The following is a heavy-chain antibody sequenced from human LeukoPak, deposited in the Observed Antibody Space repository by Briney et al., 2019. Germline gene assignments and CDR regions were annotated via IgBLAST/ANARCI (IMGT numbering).Heavy chain of an antibody. D-gene: IGHD5-18*01. J-gene: IGHJ4*02. V-gene: IGHV3-74*01. CDR1: GFTFSDYW. CDR2: ISDDGSST. Sequence: GGSLRLSCAASGFTFSDYWMHWVRQAPGKGLVWVSRISDDGSSTSYADSVKGRFTISRANAKNTLYLQMNSLRAEDTAVYYCARIYREPGYSSDYWGQGTLVTVSS. CDR3: ARIYREPGYSSDY.